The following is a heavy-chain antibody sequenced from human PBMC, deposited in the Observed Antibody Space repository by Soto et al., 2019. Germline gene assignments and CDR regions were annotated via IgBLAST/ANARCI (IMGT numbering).Heavy chain of an antibody. V-gene: IGHV3-23*01. J-gene: IGHJ4*02. D-gene: IGHD6-13*01. Sequence: GGSLRLSCAASGFTFSSYAMSWVRQAPGKGLEWVSAISGSGGSTYYADSVKGRFTISRDNSKNTLYLQMNSLIAEDTAVYYCAKVPTGGFDIAAAGVDYWGQGTLVTVSS. CDR1: GFTFSSYA. CDR3: AKVPTGGFDIAAAGVDY. CDR2: ISGSGGST.